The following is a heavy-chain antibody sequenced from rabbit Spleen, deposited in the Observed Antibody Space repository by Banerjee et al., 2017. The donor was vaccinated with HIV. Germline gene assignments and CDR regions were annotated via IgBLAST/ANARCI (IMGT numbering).Heavy chain of an antibody. J-gene: IGHJ4*01. CDR2: INAVTGKA. V-gene: IGHV1S45*01. Sequence: QEQLAESGGGLVRPEGSLKLSCTASGFSFSNKAVMCWVRQAPGKGLQWIACINAVTGKAVYATWAKGRFTFSKTSSTTVTLQMTSLTAADTATYFCARDVDTIYFRFSLWGPGTLVTVS. CDR3: ARDVDTIYFRFSL. D-gene: IGHD1-1*01. CDR1: GFSFSNKAV.